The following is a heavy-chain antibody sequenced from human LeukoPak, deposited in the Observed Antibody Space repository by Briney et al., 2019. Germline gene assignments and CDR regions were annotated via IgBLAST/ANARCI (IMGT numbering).Heavy chain of an antibody. CDR3: AKDPGPRSRATVTTGLPYYFDY. V-gene: IGHV3-23*01. CDR2: ISGSGGST. CDR1: GFTFSSYA. J-gene: IGHJ4*02. Sequence: GGSLRLSCAASGFTFSSYAMSWVRQAPGKGLEWVSAISGSGGSTYYADSVKGRFTISRDNSKNTLYLQMNSLRAEDTAVHYCAKDPGPRSRATVTTGLPYYFDYWGQGTLVTVSS. D-gene: IGHD4-11*01.